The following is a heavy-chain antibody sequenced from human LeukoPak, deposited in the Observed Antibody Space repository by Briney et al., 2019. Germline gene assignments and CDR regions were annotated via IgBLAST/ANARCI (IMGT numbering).Heavy chain of an antibody. CDR1: GYSFTTYW. CDR3: ARQFRDSSGYYSYYFDY. D-gene: IGHD3-22*01. V-gene: IGHV5-51*01. Sequence: GESLKISRKGSGYSFTTYWIGWVRQMPGRGLEWMGIIYPGDSDTRYSPSFQGQVTISADKSISTAYLQWSSLKASDTAMYYCARQFRDSSGYYSYYFDYWGQGTLVTVSS. J-gene: IGHJ4*02. CDR2: IYPGDSDT.